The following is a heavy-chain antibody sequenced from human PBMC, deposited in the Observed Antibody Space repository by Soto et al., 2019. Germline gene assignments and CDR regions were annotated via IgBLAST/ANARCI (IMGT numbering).Heavy chain of an antibody. CDR3: ARSEATGLDY. V-gene: IGHV4-59*12. Sequence: SETLSLTCTVSGGSISSYYWSWIRQPPGKGLEWIGYIYYSGSTNYNPSLKSRVTISVDKSKNHFSLKLSSVTAADTAVYYCARSEATGLDYWGQGTQVTVSS. J-gene: IGHJ4*02. CDR1: GGSISSYY. CDR2: IYYSGST. D-gene: IGHD1-26*01.